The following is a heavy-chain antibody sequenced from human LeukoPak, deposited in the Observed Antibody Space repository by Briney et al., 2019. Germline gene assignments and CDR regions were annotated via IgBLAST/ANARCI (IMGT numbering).Heavy chain of an antibody. D-gene: IGHD3-3*01. CDR2: IYYSGTT. CDR3: ARASGVVSD. Sequence: SETLSLTCTVSGGSISSSSRYWGWIRQPPGKGLEWIGSIYYSGTTYDNPSLKSRVTISVDTSKNQFSLTLSSLTAADTAVYYCARASGVVSDWGQGTLVTVSS. J-gene: IGHJ4*02. V-gene: IGHV4-39*07. CDR1: GGSISSSSRY.